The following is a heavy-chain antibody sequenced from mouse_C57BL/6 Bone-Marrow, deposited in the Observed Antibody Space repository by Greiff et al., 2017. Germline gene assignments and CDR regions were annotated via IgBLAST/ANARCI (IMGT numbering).Heavy chain of an antibody. CDR3: ARRRRSGKLMDY. CDR2: IYPRSGNT. V-gene: IGHV1-81*01. CDR1: GYTFTSYG. J-gene: IGHJ4*01. Sequence: QVQLQQSGAELARPGASVKLSCKASGYTFTSYGISWVKQRTGQGLEWIGEIYPRSGNTYYNEKFKGKATLTADKSSSTAYMQLSSLTSEDSAVYFCARRRRSGKLMDYWGQGTSVTVSS. D-gene: IGHD1-3*01.